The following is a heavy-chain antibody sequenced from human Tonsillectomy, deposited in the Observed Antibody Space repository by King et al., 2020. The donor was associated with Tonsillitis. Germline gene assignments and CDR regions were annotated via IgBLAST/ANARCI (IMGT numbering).Heavy chain of an antibody. Sequence: VQLVESGGGLVKPGGSLRLSCAASGFTFSNALMNWVRQAPGKGLEGVGRIKSKTDGGTTDYAAPVKGRFTISRDDSKNTLYLQMNRLKTEDTAVYYCTTVPDTDFSGLNDYWGQGTLVTVSS. CDR3: TTVPDTDFSGLNDY. V-gene: IGHV3-15*07. CDR2: IKSKTDGGTT. D-gene: IGHD3-3*01. CDR1: GFTFSNAL. J-gene: IGHJ4*02.